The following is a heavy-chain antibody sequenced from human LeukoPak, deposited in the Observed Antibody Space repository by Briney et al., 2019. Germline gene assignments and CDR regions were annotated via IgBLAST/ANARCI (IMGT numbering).Heavy chain of an antibody. CDR2: ISYDGSNK. Sequence: PGRSLRLSCAASGFTFSSYGMHWVRQAPGKGLEWVAVISYDGSNKYYADPVKGRFTISRDNSKNTLYLQMNSLRAEDTAVYYCARDSGAFDIWGQGTMVTVSS. J-gene: IGHJ3*02. CDR3: ARDSGAFDI. V-gene: IGHV3-30*03. CDR1: GFTFSSYG.